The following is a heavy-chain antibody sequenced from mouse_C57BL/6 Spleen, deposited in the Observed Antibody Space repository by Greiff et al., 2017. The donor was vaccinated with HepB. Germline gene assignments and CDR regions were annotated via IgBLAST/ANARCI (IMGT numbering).Heavy chain of an antibody. CDR2: IDPSDSET. D-gene: IGHD1-1*01. J-gene: IGHJ3*01. CDR1: GYTFTSYW. CDR3: ARAPYGSSPAWFAY. V-gene: IGHV1-52*01. Sequence: QVQLQQPGAELVRPGSSVKLSCKASGYTFTSYWMHWVKQRPRQGLEWIGNIDPSDSETHYNQKFKDKATLTIDKSSSTAYMQLSSLTSEDSAVYYCARAPYGSSPAWFAYWGQGTLVTVSA.